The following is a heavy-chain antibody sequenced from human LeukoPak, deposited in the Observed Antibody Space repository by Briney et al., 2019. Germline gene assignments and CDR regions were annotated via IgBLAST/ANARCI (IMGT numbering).Heavy chain of an antibody. CDR3: AKDPNRYDSSIYYCAY. CDR1: GFTFSSYS. Sequence: GGSLRLSCAASGFTFSSYSMNWVRQAPGKGLEWVSSISSSSSYIYYADSVKGRFTISRDNAKNSLYLQMNRLRAEDTAVYYCAKDPNRYDSSIYYCAYWGQGTLVTVSS. D-gene: IGHD3-22*01. J-gene: IGHJ4*02. CDR2: ISSSSSYI. V-gene: IGHV3-21*01.